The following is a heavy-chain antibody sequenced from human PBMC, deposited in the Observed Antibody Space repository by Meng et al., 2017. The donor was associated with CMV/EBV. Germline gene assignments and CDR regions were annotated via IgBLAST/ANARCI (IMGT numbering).Heavy chain of an antibody. CDR1: GGTLSSYA. CDR2: IIPNFGTA. V-gene: IGHV1-69*12. CDR3: ARDYSGIAARPGFDP. J-gene: IGHJ5*02. Sequence: QVQLGLQGVGARKPGPSVKLSRKGSGGTLSSYAFSWVRQPPGQGLEWMGGIIPNFGTANYAQKFQGRVTITADESTSTAYMELSSLRSEDTAVYYCARDYSGIAARPGFDPWGQGTLVTVSS. D-gene: IGHD6-6*01.